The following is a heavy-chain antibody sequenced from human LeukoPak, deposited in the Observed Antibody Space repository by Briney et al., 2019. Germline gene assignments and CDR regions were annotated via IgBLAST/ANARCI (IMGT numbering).Heavy chain of an antibody. V-gene: IGHV1-69*01. CDR3: ARSMTSYVFDY. Sequence: ASVKVSCKASGGTFTSYAITWMRQAPGQGLEWIGGIIPIFGTTNYAQNFQGRVTITADESTRTAYMELSSLRSGDTAVYYCARSMTSYVFDYWGQGTLVTVSS. D-gene: IGHD3-9*01. CDR2: IIPIFGTT. CDR1: GGTFTSYA. J-gene: IGHJ4*02.